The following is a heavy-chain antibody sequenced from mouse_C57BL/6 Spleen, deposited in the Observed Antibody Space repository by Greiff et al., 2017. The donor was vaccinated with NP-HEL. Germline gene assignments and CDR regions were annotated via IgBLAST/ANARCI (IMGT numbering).Heavy chain of an antibody. CDR1: GYTFTSYW. CDR2: INPSSGYT. J-gene: IGHJ4*01. Sequence: VQLKQSGAELAKPGASVKLSCKASGYTFTSYWMHWVKQRPGQGLEWIGYINPSSGYTKYNQKFKDKATLTADKSSSTAYMQLSSLTYEDSAVYDCGGGALAMDYWGQGTSVTVSS. V-gene: IGHV1-7*01. CDR3: GGGALAMDY.